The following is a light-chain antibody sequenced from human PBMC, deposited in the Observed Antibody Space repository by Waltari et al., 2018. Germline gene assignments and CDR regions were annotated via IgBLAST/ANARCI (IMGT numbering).Light chain of an antibody. CDR1: QDISRW. V-gene: IGKV1-12*01. J-gene: IGKJ4*01. Sequence: DIQRTQSPSSVSASVGDRVIITCRASQDISRWLAWYQQTPGKAPKFLIYDASTLQSGVPSRCSGTGSGTEFTLTISSLQPEDFATYYCQHGNTFPLTFGGGTKVEIK. CDR2: DAS. CDR3: QHGNTFPLT.